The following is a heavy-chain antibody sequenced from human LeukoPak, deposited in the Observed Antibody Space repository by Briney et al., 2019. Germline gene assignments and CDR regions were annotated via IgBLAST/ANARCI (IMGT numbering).Heavy chain of an antibody. CDR2: IRYDGSNK. D-gene: IGHD4-17*01. CDR1: GFTFSSYG. Sequence: QSGGSLGLSCAASGFTFSSYGMHWVRQAPGKGLEWVAFIRYDGSNKYYADSVKGRFTISRDNSKNTLYLQMNSLRAEDTAVYYSAKDGRGDYPYEGFDYWGQGTLVTVSS. V-gene: IGHV3-30*02. CDR3: AKDGRGDYPYEGFDY. J-gene: IGHJ4*02.